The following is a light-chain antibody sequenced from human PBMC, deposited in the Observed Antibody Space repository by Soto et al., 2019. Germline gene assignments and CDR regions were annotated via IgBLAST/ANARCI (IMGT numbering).Light chain of an antibody. Sequence: AIRMTQSPSSRSASTGDRVTITCRASQGISSYLAWYQQEPGKAPKLLIYAASTLQSGVPSRFSGSGSGTDFTLTISCLQSEDFATYYCQQYYSYPPTLGQATKVDIK. V-gene: IGKV1-8*01. CDR1: QGISSY. CDR3: QQYYSYPPT. CDR2: AAS. J-gene: IGKJ1*01.